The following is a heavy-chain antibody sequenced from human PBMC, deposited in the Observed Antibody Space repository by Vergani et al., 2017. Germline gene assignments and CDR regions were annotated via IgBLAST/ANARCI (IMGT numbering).Heavy chain of an antibody. D-gene: IGHD1-1*01. CDR3: VRVKVSNWNDHLYDI. Sequence: EVQGVESGGGLVQPGGSLRLSCAASGFIFSDHYMDWVRQAPGKGLEWVGRIRNKANDYTTQYAASVKGRFTITRDDSKSYLYLQMNSLQTGDTALYYCVRVKVSNWNDHLYDIWGQGTLVTVSS. V-gene: IGHV3-72*01. J-gene: IGHJ3*02. CDR1: GFIFSDHY. CDR2: IRNKANDYTT.